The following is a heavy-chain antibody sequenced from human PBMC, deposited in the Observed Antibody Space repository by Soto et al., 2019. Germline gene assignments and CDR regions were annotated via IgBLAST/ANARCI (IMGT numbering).Heavy chain of an antibody. Sequence: SGGSLRLSCVASGFTFSSYSIVWVRQAPGKGLEWVSYIFTTGTTMYYADSVKGRFTVSRDNAKNSVFLLLSSLRAEDTAVYYCARDKDCAFDYWGQGTLVTVSS. CDR3: ARDKDCAFDY. CDR1: GFTFSSYS. CDR2: IFTTGTTM. J-gene: IGHJ4*02. V-gene: IGHV3-48*03. D-gene: IGHD2-21*02.